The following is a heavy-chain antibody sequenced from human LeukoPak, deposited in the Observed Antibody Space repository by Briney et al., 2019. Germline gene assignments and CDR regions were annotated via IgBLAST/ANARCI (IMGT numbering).Heavy chain of an antibody. CDR3: ARDNYYDSSGLGY. Sequence: PGGSLRLSCAASGFTFSSYTMNWVRQAPGKGLEWVSSISSSSSYIYYADSVKGRFTISRDNAKNSLYLQMNSLRAEDTAVYYCARDNYYDSSGLGYWGQGTLVTVSS. J-gene: IGHJ4*02. V-gene: IGHV3-21*01. D-gene: IGHD3-22*01. CDR1: GFTFSSYT. CDR2: ISSSSSYI.